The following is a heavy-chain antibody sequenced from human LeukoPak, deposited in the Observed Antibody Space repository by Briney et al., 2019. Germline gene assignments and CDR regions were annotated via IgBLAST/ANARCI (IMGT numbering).Heavy chain of an antibody. CDR3: ARVRTSGVYYFDY. D-gene: IGHD2-8*01. J-gene: IGHJ4*02. Sequence: GGSLRLSCAASGFTFSNFWMSWVRQAPGKGLEWVANIKQDGSEKYYVDSVKGRFTISRDNAKNTLYLQMNSLRAEDTAVYYCARVRTSGVYYFDYWGQGTLVTVSS. V-gene: IGHV3-7*01. CDR1: GFTFSNFW. CDR2: IKQDGSEK.